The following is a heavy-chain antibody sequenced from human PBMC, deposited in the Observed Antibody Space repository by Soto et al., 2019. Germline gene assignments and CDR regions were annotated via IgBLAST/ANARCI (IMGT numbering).Heavy chain of an antibody. J-gene: IGHJ4*02. CDR2: ISYDGSNK. Sequence: GGSLSLSCAASGFTLSSYAMHWVRQAPGNVLEGVAVISYDGSNKYYADSVKGRFTISRDNSKCTRYLQMNSLRAEDTAVYYCARLFPADYWGQGTLVTVSS. CDR3: ARLFPADY. V-gene: IGHV3-30-3*01. CDR1: GFTLSSYA.